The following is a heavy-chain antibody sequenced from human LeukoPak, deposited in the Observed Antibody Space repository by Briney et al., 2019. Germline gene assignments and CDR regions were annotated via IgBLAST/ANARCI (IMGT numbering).Heavy chain of an antibody. Sequence: ASVKVSSKASGYTFTSYGISWVRQAPGQGLEWMGWISAYNGNTNYAQKLQGRVTMTTDTSTSTAYMELRSLRSDDTAVYYCATSYGSGSYYNVYYWGQGTLVTVSS. J-gene: IGHJ4*02. D-gene: IGHD3-10*01. CDR1: GYTFTSYG. CDR3: ATSYGSGSYYNVYY. CDR2: ISAYNGNT. V-gene: IGHV1-18*01.